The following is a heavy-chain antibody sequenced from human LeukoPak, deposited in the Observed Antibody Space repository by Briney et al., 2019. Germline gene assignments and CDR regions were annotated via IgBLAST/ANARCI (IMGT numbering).Heavy chain of an antibody. D-gene: IGHD6-19*01. J-gene: IGHJ4*02. CDR2: ISNNSIYK. CDR1: RFTFSRYS. CDR3: ARDSSGWYEDY. V-gene: IGHV3-21*01. Sequence: PGGSLRLSCAASRFTFSRYSMNWVRQAPGKGLEWVSSISNNSIYKYYADSAKGRFTISRDNARNSLYLQMNSLRAEDTAVYYCARDSSGWYEDYWGQGTLVTVSS.